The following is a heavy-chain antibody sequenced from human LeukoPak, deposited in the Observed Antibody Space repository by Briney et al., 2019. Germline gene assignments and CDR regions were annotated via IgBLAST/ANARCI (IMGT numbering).Heavy chain of an antibody. J-gene: IGHJ4*02. CDR3: MAAAGYNYGQC. Sequence: GGSLRLSCVAPGLSVSNNYMNWVRQAPGEGLEWVSALYIGGNTYYVDSVRGRFTISRDNSKNTLYLQMNSLRAEDTAIYYRMAAAGYNYGQCWGQGTLVTVSS. CDR2: LYIGGNT. V-gene: IGHV3-53*01. D-gene: IGHD5-18*01. CDR1: GLSVSNNY.